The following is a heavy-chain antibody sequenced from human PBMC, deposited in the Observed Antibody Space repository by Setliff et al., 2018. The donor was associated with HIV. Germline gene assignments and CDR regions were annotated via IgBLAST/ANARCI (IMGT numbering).Heavy chain of an antibody. V-gene: IGHV4-39*01. CDR1: GGSISSSSYY. J-gene: IGHJ4*02. Sequence: PSETLSLTCTVSGGSISSSSYYWGWIRQSPGKGLEWIGSIYYSGSTYYNPSLKTRVTISVDTSKNQFSLKLSSVTAADTAVYYCASLTTDRFLEWLFVYWGQGTLVTVSS. CDR3: ASLTTDRFLEWLFVY. CDR2: IYYSGST. D-gene: IGHD3-3*01.